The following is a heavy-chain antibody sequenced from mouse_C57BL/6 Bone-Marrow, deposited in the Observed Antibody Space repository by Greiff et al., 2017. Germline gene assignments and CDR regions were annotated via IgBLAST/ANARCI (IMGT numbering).Heavy chain of an antibody. D-gene: IGHD1-1*01. CDR1: GYTFTSYW. J-gene: IGHJ1*03. V-gene: IGHV1-55*01. CDR3: ARLLTFYGSSYWYFDV. CDR2: IYPGSGST. Sequence: QVQLQQPGAELVKPGASVKMSCKASGYTFTSYWITWVKQRPGQGLEWIGDIYPGSGSTNYNEKFKSKATLTVDTSSSTAYMQLSSLTSEESAVYYCARLLTFYGSSYWYFDVWGTGTTVTVSS.